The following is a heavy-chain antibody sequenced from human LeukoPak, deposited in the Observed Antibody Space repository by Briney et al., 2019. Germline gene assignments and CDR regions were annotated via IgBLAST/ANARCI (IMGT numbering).Heavy chain of an antibody. D-gene: IGHD4-17*01. V-gene: IGHV3-23*01. CDR1: GFTLSSYA. CDR3: AKDADDYVSYFDY. Sequence: GGSLRLSCAASGFTLSSYAMTWVRQAPGKGLEWVSGITASGDTTYYADSVKGRFTISRDNSKNTLYLQMNSLRAEDTATYYCAKDADDYVSYFDYWGQGTLVTVSS. J-gene: IGHJ4*02. CDR2: ITASGDTT.